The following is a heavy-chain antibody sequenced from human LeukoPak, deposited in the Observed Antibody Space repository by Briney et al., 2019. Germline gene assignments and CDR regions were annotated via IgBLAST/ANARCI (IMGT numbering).Heavy chain of an antibody. J-gene: IGHJ6*03. CDR1: GYTFTGYY. D-gene: IGHD3-22*01. CDR3: ARLVGSYDSSGWYYYYMDV. V-gene: IGHV1-2*02. CDR2: INPNGGRT. Sequence: ASVKVSCEASGYTFTGYYMHWVRQAPGQGLEWMGWINPNGGRTNYAQKFQGRVTMTGDTSISTAYMELTRLTSDDTAVYYCARLVGSYDSSGWYYYYMDVWGKGTTVTVSS.